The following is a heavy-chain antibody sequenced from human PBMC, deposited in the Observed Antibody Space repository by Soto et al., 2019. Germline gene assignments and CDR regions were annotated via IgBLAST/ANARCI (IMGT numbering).Heavy chain of an antibody. D-gene: IGHD3-10*01. CDR2: IYWDDNK. CDR3: AQTYYYGSNCFDP. V-gene: IGHV2-5*02. CDR1: GFSLSTSGVG. J-gene: IGHJ5*02. Sequence: SGPTPVTAARTLTLTCTFSGFSLSTSGVGVGWIRQPPGKALEWHALIYWDDNKRYSPSLKSRLTITEDNSKSQVVLTMTNMDPVDIATYYCAQTYYYGSNCFDPWGKGTLVTVFS.